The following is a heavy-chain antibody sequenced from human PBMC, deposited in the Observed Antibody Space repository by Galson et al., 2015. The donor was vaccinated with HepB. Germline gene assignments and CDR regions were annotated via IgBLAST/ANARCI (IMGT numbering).Heavy chain of an antibody. V-gene: IGHV4-4*07. J-gene: IGHJ3*02. CDR2: IFSSGTT. CDR3: ARNRGGDSWDDAFDI. CDR1: GGSISRYH. Sequence: ETLSLTCSVSGGSISRYHWTWIRQPAGKGLEWIGRIFSSGTTTYSPSLKSRVTMSVDTFRNHFSLKLTSMTAADTAVYFCARNRGGDSWDDAFDIWGQGTKVNVFS. D-gene: IGHD2-21*02.